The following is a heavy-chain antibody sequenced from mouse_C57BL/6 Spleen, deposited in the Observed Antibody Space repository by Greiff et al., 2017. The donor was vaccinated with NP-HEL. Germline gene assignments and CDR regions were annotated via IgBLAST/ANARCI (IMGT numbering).Heavy chain of an antibody. V-gene: IGHV1-80*01. D-gene: IGHD2-14*01. CDR1: GYAFSSYW. J-gene: IGHJ3*02. CDR2: IYPGDGDT. CDR3: EREYDGRRDREEKEE. Sequence: QVQLQQSGAELVKPGASVKISCKASGYAFSSYWMNWVKQRPGKGLEWIGQIYPGDGDTNYNGKFKGTAPLTSDKSSSTAYMQLSSLTSEDDAVYGWEREYDGRRDREEKEEWGQG.